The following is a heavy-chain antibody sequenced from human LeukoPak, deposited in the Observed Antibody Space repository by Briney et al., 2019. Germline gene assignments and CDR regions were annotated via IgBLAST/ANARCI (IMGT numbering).Heavy chain of an antibody. Sequence: ASVKVSCKASGYTFTSYGISWVRQAPGQGLEWMGWISAYNGNTNYAQKLQGRVTMTTDTSTSTAYMELRSLRSDDTAVYYCARGNYDSSGYRYYYYGMDVWGQGTTDTVSS. D-gene: IGHD3-22*01. J-gene: IGHJ6*02. CDR2: ISAYNGNT. CDR1: GYTFTSYG. V-gene: IGHV1-18*01. CDR3: ARGNYDSSGYRYYYYGMDV.